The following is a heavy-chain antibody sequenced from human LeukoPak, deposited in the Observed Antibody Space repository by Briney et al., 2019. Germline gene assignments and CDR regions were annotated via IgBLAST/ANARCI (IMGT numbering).Heavy chain of an antibody. J-gene: IGHJ3*02. V-gene: IGHV4-31*03. Sequence: SQTLSLTCTVSGGSISSGGYYWSWIRQHPGKGLEWIGYIYCSGSTYYNPSLKSRVTISVDTSKNQFSLKLSSVTAADTAVYYCARAGLGYDILTGYVRPDAFDIWGQGTMVTVSS. CDR3: ARAGLGYDILTGYVRPDAFDI. D-gene: IGHD3-9*01. CDR2: IYCSGST. CDR1: GGSISSGGYY.